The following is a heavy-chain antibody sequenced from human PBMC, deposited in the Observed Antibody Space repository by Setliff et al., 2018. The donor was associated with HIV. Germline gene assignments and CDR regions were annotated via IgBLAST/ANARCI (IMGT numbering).Heavy chain of an antibody. V-gene: IGHV1-2*02. CDR2: INPNSGGT. CDR1: GGTFSSYY. D-gene: IGHD1-26*01. CDR3: ARGVWELPPYYMDV. Sequence: GASVKVSCKASGGTFSSYYVHWVRQAPGQGLEWMGWINPNSGGTNYAQKFQGRVTMTRDTSISTAHMELSRLTSDDTAVNYCARGVWELPPYYMDVRGKGTTVTVSS. J-gene: IGHJ6*03.